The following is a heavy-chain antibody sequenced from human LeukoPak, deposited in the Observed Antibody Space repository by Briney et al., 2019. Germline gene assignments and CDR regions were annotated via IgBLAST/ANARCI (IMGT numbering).Heavy chain of an antibody. Sequence: ASETLSLTCTVSGGSISSSSFYWAWIRQPPGKGLEWIAMLHYDGTTYYNPSLKSRVSISIDTSKNQFSLKLSSVTAADTAVYYCARHRGSSADDAFDIWGQGTMVTVSS. V-gene: IGHV4-39*01. CDR2: LHYDGTT. J-gene: IGHJ3*02. CDR3: ARHRGSSADDAFDI. D-gene: IGHD3-22*01. CDR1: GGSISSSSFY.